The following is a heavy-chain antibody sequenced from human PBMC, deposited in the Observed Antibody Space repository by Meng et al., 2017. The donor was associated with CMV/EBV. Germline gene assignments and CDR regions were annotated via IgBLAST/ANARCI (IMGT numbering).Heavy chain of an antibody. J-gene: IGHJ4*02. CDR2: ISWNSGSI. D-gene: IGHD1-26*01. V-gene: IGHV3-9*01. CDR3: AKDIGHSGSYPLHY. CDR1: GFTFSSYA. Sequence: SLKISCAASGFTFSSYAMSWVRQAPGKGLEWVSGISWNSGSIGYADSVKGRFTISRDNAKNSLYLQMNSLRAEDTALYYCAKDIGHSGSYPLHYWGQGTLVTVSS.